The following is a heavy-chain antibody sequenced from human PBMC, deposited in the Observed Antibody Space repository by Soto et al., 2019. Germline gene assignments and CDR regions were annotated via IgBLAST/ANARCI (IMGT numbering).Heavy chain of an antibody. V-gene: IGHV4-31*03. J-gene: IGHJ3*02. CDR1: GGSISSGGYY. CDR2: IYYSGST. Sequence: SETLSLTCTVSGGSISSGGYYWSWIRQHPGKGLEWIGYIYYSGSTYYNPSPKSRVTISVDTSKNQFSLKLSSVTAADTAVYYCARAVPDYYDSSGYYHDAFDIWGQGTMVTVSS. CDR3: ARAVPDYYDSSGYYHDAFDI. D-gene: IGHD3-22*01.